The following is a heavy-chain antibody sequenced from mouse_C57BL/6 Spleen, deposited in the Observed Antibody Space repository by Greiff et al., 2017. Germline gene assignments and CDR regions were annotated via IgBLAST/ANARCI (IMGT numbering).Heavy chain of an antibody. D-gene: IGHD2-3*01. J-gene: IGHJ1*03. CDR2: ISGGGGNT. V-gene: IGHV5-9*01. CDR1: GFTFSSYT. Sequence: EVQGVESGGGLVKPGGSLKLSCAASGFTFSSYTMSWVRQTPEKRLEWVATISGGGGNTYYPDSVKGRFTISRANAKNTLYLHMSSLRSEDTALYYFARHDGYYDWYFDVWGTGTTVTVSS. CDR3: ARHDGYYDWYFDV.